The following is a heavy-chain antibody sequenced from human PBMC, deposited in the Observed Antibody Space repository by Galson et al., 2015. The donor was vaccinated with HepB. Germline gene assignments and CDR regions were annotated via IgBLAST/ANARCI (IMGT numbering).Heavy chain of an antibody. D-gene: IGHD3-3*01. V-gene: IGHV3-7*01. Sequence: SLRLSCAASGFTFSSYWMTWVRQAPGKGLEWVANIKQDGSEKYYVDSVKGRFTTSRDNAKNSLYLQMNSLRAEDTAVYYCARVEIIPPLNDFWSGYYAGTYYYYGMDVWGQGTTVTVSS. J-gene: IGHJ6*02. CDR2: IKQDGSEK. CDR1: GFTFSSYW. CDR3: ARVEIIPPLNDFWSGYYAGTYYYYGMDV.